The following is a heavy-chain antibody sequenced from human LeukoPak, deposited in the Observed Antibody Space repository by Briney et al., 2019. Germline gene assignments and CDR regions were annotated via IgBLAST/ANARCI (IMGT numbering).Heavy chain of an antibody. CDR1: GFTFDDYG. Sequence: GGSLRLSCEASGFTFDDYGMSWVRQAPGKGLEWVSGINWKGNSTVCADSVKGRFTISRDNAKNSLYLQMNSLRAEDTALYYCARHPVGSTSCYNWPWFDHWGQGTLVTVSS. CDR3: ARHPVGSTSCYNWPWFDH. J-gene: IGHJ5*02. V-gene: IGHV3-20*04. CDR2: INWKGNST. D-gene: IGHD2-2*02.